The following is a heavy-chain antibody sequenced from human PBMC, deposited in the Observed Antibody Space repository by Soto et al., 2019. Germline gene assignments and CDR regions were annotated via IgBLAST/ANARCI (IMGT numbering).Heavy chain of an antibody. D-gene: IGHD3-9*01. Sequence: QVQLVQSGAEVKKPGASVKVSCKASGYTFTSYDINWVRQATGQGLEWMGWMNPNSGNTGYAQKFQGRVTMTRNASIGTAYMELSSLRSEDTAVYYGARAYDISEGMDVWGQGTTVTVSS. V-gene: IGHV1-8*01. CDR1: GYTFTSYD. CDR3: ARAYDISEGMDV. CDR2: MNPNSGNT. J-gene: IGHJ6*02.